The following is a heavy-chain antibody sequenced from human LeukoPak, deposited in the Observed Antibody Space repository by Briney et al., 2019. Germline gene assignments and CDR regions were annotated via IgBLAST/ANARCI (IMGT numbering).Heavy chain of an antibody. CDR3: ARVPRYGGNPDGGFDY. CDR1: GGSFSRGDYY. CDR2: IYYSGST. J-gene: IGHJ4*02. Sequence: PSETLSITCTVSGGSFSRGDYYWSWIRQPPGKGLEWIGYIYYSGSTYYNPSLKSRLTISVDTSKNRFSLKLSSVAAADTAVYYCARVPRYGGNPDGGFDYWGRGTLVTVSS. D-gene: IGHD4-23*01. V-gene: IGHV4-30-4*01.